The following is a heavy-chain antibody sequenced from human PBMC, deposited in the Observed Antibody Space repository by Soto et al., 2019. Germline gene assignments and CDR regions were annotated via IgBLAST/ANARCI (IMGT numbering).Heavy chain of an antibody. Sequence: SGTLCFTCTVSVGSISSSSYYRGWIRQPPRTGLEWIGSIYYSGGTYYDPSLKSRVTISVETSRNQFSLKLSSVTAADTAVYYCARQHYDILTGYYAVYYFDYWGQGTLVTVSS. CDR1: VGSISSSSYY. J-gene: IGHJ4*02. CDR3: ARQHYDILTGYYAVYYFDY. D-gene: IGHD3-9*01. CDR2: IYYSGGT. V-gene: IGHV4-39*01.